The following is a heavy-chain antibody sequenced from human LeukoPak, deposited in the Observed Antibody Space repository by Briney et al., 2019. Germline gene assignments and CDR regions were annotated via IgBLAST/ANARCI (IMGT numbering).Heavy chain of an antibody. CDR3: ARGKLRFLEWLLSENWFDP. V-gene: IGHV4-59*12. CDR1: GGSISTYY. D-gene: IGHD3-3*01. J-gene: IGHJ5*02. Sequence: PSETLSLTCTVSGGSISTYYWSWIRQPPGKGLEWIGYIYYSGSTSYNPSLKSRATISVDTSKNQFSLKLSSVTAADTAVYYCARGKLRFLEWLLSENWFDPWGQGTLVTVSS. CDR2: IYYSGST.